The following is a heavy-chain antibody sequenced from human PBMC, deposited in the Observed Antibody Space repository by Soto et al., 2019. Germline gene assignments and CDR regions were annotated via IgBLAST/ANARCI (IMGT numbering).Heavy chain of an antibody. CDR1: GGSISSSSYY. D-gene: IGHD3-3*01. V-gene: IGHV4-39*01. Sequence: SETLSLTCTVSGGSISSSSYYWGWIRQPPGKGLEWIGSIYYSGSTYYNPSLKSRVTISVDTSKNQFSLKLSSVTAADTAVYYCARQNYDFWSGYYFDYWGQGTLVTVSS. J-gene: IGHJ4*02. CDR3: ARQNYDFWSGYYFDY. CDR2: IYYSGST.